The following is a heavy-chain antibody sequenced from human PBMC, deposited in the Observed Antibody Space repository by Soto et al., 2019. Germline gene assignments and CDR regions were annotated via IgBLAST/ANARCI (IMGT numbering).Heavy chain of an antibody. CDR2: INPIFGTA. CDR3: ARLRASNYEAYQH. J-gene: IGHJ1*01. V-gene: IGHV1-69*12. D-gene: IGHD4-4*01. Sequence: QVQLVQSGAEVKKPGSSVKVSCKASGGTFSTYPISWVRQAPGQGLEWMGGINPIFGTANYAQKLQGRVTITADESTTTAYMLLSSLITDDTAVYYCARLRASNYEAYQHWGQGTLVTVSS. CDR1: GGTFSTYP.